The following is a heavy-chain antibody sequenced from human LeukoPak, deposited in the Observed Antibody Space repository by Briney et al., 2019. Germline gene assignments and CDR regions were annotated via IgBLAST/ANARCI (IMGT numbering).Heavy chain of an antibody. CDR1: GGTFSSCT. D-gene: IGHD4-23*01. V-gene: IGHV1-69*13. CDR3: ARGWLAETIMVTPYNY. Sequence: ASVKVSCKASGGTFSSCTISWVRQAPGQGLEWMGGIIPIFGTANYAQKFQGRVTITADESTRTAYMELRSLRSEDTAVYYCARGWLAETIMVTPYNYWGQGTLVTVSS. CDR2: IIPIFGTA. J-gene: IGHJ4*02.